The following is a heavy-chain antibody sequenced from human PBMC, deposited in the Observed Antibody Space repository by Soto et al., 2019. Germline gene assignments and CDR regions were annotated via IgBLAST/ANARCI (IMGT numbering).Heavy chain of an antibody. J-gene: IGHJ4*02. CDR1: GGSISSGGYY. CDR2: IYYSGST. V-gene: IGHV4-31*03. CDR3: ARDGKGILDY. Sequence: SETLSLTCTVSGGSISSGGYYWSWIRQHPGKGLEWIGYIYYSGSTYYNPSPKSRVTISVDASKNQFSLKLSSVTAADTAVYYCARDGKGILDYWGQGTLVTVSS.